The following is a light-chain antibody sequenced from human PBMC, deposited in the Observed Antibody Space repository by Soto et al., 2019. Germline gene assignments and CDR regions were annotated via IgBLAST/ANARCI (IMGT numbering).Light chain of an antibody. CDR2: DAS. CDR1: QSVSSY. CDR3: QQRSNWPPLT. V-gene: IGKV3-11*01. Sequence: EIVLTQSPATLSLSPGERATLSCRASQSVSSYLAWYQQKPGQAPRLLIYDASNTATGIPARLSGSGSGTDFPLTISSLEPEDFAVYYCQQRSNWPPLTFGQGTRLEI. J-gene: IGKJ5*01.